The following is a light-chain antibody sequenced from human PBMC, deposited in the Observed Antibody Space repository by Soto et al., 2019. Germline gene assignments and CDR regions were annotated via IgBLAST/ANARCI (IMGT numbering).Light chain of an antibody. Sequence: EIVLTQSPDTLSLSPGERATLSCRASQSFSSSYLAWYQQKPGQAPRLLIYGGSSRAIGIPDRFIGSGSGKDVPLNIRRLGPEDFSVYYCQQYCCPSTWTFGQGTKVESK. V-gene: IGKV3-20*01. J-gene: IGKJ1*01. CDR1: QSFSSSY. CDR2: GGS. CDR3: QQYCCPSTWT.